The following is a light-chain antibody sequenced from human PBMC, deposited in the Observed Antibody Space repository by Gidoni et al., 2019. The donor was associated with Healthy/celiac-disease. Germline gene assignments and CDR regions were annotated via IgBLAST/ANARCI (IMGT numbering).Light chain of an antibody. J-gene: IGKJ1*01. CDR3: QQSYSTPPT. V-gene: IGKV1-39*01. CDR2: AAS. CDR1: QSIRSY. Sequence: DIQMTQSPSSLSASVGDRVTITCRASQSIRSYLNWYQQKPGKAPKLLIYAASSLQSGVPSRFSGSGSGTDFTFTISSLQPEDFATYYCQQSYSTPPTFXQXTKVEIK.